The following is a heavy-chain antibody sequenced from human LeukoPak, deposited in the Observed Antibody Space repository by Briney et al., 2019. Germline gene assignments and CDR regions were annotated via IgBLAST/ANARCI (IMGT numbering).Heavy chain of an antibody. Sequence: GGSLRLSCAASGFPFRTSAMTWVRQAPGKGLEWVSAISAGGDGRYEDSVKGRFTISRDNAKNTLYLQMNSLRAEDTAVYYCTTLYGGSLDYWGQGTLVTVSS. CDR1: GFPFRTSA. CDR2: ISAGGDGR. J-gene: IGHJ4*02. CDR3: TTLYGGSLDY. V-gene: IGHV3-23*01. D-gene: IGHD5-12*01.